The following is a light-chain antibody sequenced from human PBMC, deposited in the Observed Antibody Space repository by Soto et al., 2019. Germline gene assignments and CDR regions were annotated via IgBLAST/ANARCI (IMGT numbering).Light chain of an antibody. CDR3: QQYYSTPQT. CDR2: WAS. Sequence: DIVTTQSPDPLAVSLGERATVNCKSSQSVLYSSNNKNYLAWYQQKPGQPPKLLIYWASIRESGVPDRFSGSGSGTDFTLTISSLQAEDVAVYYCQQYYSTPQTFGQGTKVEIK. J-gene: IGKJ2*01. CDR1: QSVLYSSNNKNY. V-gene: IGKV4-1*01.